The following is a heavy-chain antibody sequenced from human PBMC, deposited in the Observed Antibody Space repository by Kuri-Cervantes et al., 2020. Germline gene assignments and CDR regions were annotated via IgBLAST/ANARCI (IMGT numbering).Heavy chain of an antibody. D-gene: IGHD6-13*01. V-gene: IGHV4-34*01. CDR3: ARGIAAHRVSYYYYYMDV. CDR2: INHSGST. J-gene: IGHJ6*03. Sequence: GSLRLSCAVYGGSFSGYYWSWIRQPPGKGLEWIGEINHSGSTNYNPSLKSRVTISVDTSKNQFSLKLSSVTAADTAVYYCARGIAAHRVSYYYYYMDVWGKGTTVTVSS. CDR1: GGSFSGYY.